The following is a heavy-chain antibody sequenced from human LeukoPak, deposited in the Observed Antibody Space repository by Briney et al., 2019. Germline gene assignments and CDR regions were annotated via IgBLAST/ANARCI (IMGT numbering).Heavy chain of an antibody. D-gene: IGHD6-19*01. V-gene: IGHV1-69*13. CDR1: GGTFSSYA. CDR2: IIPIFGTA. J-gene: IGHJ4*02. Sequence: SVKVSCRASGGTFSSYAISWVRQAPGQGLEWMGGIIPIFGTANYAQKFQGRVTITADESTSTAYMELSSLRSEDTAVYYCAGPPPYSSGWYHPFDYWGQGTLVTVSS. CDR3: AGPPPYSSGWYHPFDY.